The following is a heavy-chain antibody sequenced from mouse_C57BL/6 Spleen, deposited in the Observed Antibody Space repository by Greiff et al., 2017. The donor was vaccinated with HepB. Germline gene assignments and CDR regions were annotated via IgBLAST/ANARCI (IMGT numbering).Heavy chain of an antibody. J-gene: IGHJ2*01. CDR1: GFTFSSYG. V-gene: IGHV5-6*01. Sequence: EVMLVESGGDLVKPGGSLKLSCAASGFTFSSYGMSWVRQTPDKRLEWVATISSGGSYTYYPDSVKGRFTISRDNAKNTLYLQMSSLRSEDTAMYYCAKTGFSTGTGYYFDYWGQGTTLTVSA. D-gene: IGHD4-1*02. CDR3: AKTGFSTGTGYYFDY. CDR2: ISSGGSYT.